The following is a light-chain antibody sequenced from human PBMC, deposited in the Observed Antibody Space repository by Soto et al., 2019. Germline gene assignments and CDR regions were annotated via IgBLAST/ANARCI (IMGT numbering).Light chain of an antibody. V-gene: IGKV3-11*01. CDR3: QQANSFFLI. CDR2: DAS. Sequence: EIVLTQSPATLSLSPGERATLSCRASQSVSSYLAWYQQKPGQAPRLLIYDASNRATGIPARFSGSGSGTDFTLTISSLEPEDSATYYCQQANSFFLIFGGGTKVDIK. J-gene: IGKJ4*01. CDR1: QSVSSY.